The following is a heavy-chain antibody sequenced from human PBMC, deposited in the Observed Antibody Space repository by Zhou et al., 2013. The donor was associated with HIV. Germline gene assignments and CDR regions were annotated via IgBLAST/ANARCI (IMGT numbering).Heavy chain of an antibody. CDR2: MNPNSGNT. D-gene: IGHD3-10*01. CDR1: GYTFTNYD. J-gene: IGHJ5*02. Sequence: VQLVQSGAEVKKPGASVKVACKSSGYTFTNYDINWVRQATGQGLEWMGWMNPNSGNTGYAQRFQGRVTITRNTSINTAYMELTSLRSEDTAIYYCVRGKRRSSPKGSGDYYMSPWFDPWGQGTLVTVSS. CDR3: VRGKRRSSPKGSGDYYMSPWFDP. V-gene: IGHV1-8*03.